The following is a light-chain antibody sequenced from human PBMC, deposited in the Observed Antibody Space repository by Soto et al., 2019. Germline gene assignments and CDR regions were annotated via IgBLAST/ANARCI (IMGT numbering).Light chain of an antibody. CDR1: QSVSSSY. CDR3: QQRSNWPPRIT. Sequence: EIVLTQSPGTLSFSPGERANLSCRASQSVSSSYLAWYQQKPGQAPRLLIYGASSGATGIPDRFSGSGSGTDFTLTISSLQSGDFAVYYCQQRSNWPPRITFGQGTRLEIK. V-gene: IGKV3D-20*02. J-gene: IGKJ5*01. CDR2: GAS.